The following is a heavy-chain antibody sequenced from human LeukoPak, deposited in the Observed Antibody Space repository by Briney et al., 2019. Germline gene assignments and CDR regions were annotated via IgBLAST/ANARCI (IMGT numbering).Heavy chain of an antibody. CDR2: ISAYKGNT. J-gene: IGHJ6*02. CDR3: ARLTTVTTGPYYYYGMDV. CDR1: GYTFTSYG. V-gene: IGHV1-18*01. D-gene: IGHD4-17*01. Sequence: ASVKVSCKASGYTFTSYGISWVRQAPGQGLEWMGWISAYKGNTNYAQKLQGRVTMTTDTSTSTAYMELRSLRSDDTAVYYCARLTTVTTGPYYYYGMDVWGQGTTVTVSS.